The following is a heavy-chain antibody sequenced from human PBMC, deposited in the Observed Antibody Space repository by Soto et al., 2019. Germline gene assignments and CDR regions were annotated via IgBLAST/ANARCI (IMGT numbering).Heavy chain of an antibody. CDR3: ARANIGVAGSLDY. D-gene: IGHD6-19*01. Sequence: TSETLSLTCAVYGGSFSGYYWSWIRQPPGKGLEWIGEINHSGSTNYNPSLKSRVTISVDTSKSQFSLKLSSVTAADTAVYYCARANIGVAGSLDYWGQGSLVTVSS. CDR2: INHSGST. J-gene: IGHJ4*02. CDR1: GGSFSGYY. V-gene: IGHV4-34*01.